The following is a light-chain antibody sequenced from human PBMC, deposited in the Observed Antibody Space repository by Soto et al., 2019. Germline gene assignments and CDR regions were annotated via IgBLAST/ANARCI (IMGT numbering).Light chain of an antibody. CDR2: WAS. CDR3: QQYGISPPWT. Sequence: DIVMTQSPDSLAVSLGERATINCKSSQSLLYSSNNKNYLGWYQQKPGQPPKVLIYWASSRESGVPDRFSGSGSGTDFTLTISRLEPEDFAVYYCQQYGISPPWTFGQGTKVEIK. CDR1: QSLLYSSNNKNY. V-gene: IGKV4-1*01. J-gene: IGKJ1*01.